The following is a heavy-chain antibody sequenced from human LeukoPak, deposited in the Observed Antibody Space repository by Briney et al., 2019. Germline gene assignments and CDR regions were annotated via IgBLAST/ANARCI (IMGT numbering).Heavy chain of an antibody. D-gene: IGHD5-12*01. CDR1: GGSFSGYY. CDR2: INHSGST. CDR3: ARVIGYSGYDAFDY. J-gene: IGHJ4*02. Sequence: ETLSLTCAVYGGSFSGYYWSWIRQPPGKGLEWIGEINHSGSTNYNPSLKSRVTISVDTSKNQFSLKLSSVTAADTAVYYCARVIGYSGYDAFDYWGQGTLVTVSS. V-gene: IGHV4-34*01.